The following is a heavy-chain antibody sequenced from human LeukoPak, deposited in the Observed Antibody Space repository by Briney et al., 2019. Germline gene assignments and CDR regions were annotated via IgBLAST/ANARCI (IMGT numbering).Heavy chain of an antibody. J-gene: IGHJ4*02. V-gene: IGHV4-59*01. CDR3: ARQGTYGLFDY. Sequence: KTSETLSLTCTVSGGSISSYYWSWIRQPPGKGLEWIGYIYYSGSTNYNPSLKSRVTISVDTSKNQFSLKLSSVTAADTAVYYCARQGTYGLFDYWGQGTLVTVSS. D-gene: IGHD4-17*01. CDR2: IYYSGST. CDR1: GGSISSYY.